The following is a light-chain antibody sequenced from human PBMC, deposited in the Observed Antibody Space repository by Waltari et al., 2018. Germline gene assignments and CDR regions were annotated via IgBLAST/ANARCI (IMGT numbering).Light chain of an antibody. CDR3: QTWGTDFHT. CDR1: RWHGNNA. J-gene: IGLJ2*01. V-gene: IGLV4-69*01. CDR2: LNSDGTH. Sequence: QVVLTQSPSASASLGASVKLTCTLSRWHGNNAIAWHQQQPEKGPRYLMRLNSDGTHNKGDGIPDRFSGSSSGAERYLTISSLQSEDEADYYCQTWGTDFHTFGGGTRLTVL.